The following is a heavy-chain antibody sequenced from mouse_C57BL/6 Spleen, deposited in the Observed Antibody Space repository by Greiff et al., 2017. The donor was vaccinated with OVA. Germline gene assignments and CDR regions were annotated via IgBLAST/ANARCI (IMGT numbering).Heavy chain of an antibody. J-gene: IGHJ4*01. CDR3: AREGLREGMDY. V-gene: IGHV1-64*01. CDR2: IHPNSGST. CDR1: GYTFTSYW. Sequence: VQLQQSGAELVKPGASVKLSCKASGYTFTSYWMHWVKQRPGQGLEWIGMIHPNSGSTNYNEKFKSKATLTVDKSSSTAYMQLSSLTSEDSAVYYCAREGLREGMDYWGQGTSVTVSS. D-gene: IGHD2-2*01.